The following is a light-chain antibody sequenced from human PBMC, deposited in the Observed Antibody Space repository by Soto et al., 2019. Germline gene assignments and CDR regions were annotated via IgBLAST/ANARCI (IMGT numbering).Light chain of an antibody. CDR1: QSFSSTY. J-gene: IGKJ1*01. Sequence: EIVLTQSPGTLSLSPGERATLSCRASQSFSSTYLAWYQQKPGQAPRLLIYGASSRATGIRDRFSGSGSGTDFSLTISSLEPEDFAVYYCQQRSHWPRTFGQGTKVDIK. V-gene: IGKV3D-20*02. CDR2: GAS. CDR3: QQRSHWPRT.